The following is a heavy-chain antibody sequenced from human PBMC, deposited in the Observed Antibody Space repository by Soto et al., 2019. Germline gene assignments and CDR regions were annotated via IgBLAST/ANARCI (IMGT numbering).Heavy chain of an antibody. V-gene: IGHV3-23*01. CDR1: GLNFRNSA. CDR2: IRGSDDST. J-gene: IGHJ4*02. D-gene: IGHD1-1*01. Sequence: PGGSLRLSCAASGLNFRNSAMSWVRQAPGRGLEWVSSIRGSDDSTSYAESVKGRFTMSRDNSKSALYLQMNSLRGEDTAVYYCAKNLWEQLFCSFECWGQGTQVTVS. CDR3: AKNLWEQLFCSFEC.